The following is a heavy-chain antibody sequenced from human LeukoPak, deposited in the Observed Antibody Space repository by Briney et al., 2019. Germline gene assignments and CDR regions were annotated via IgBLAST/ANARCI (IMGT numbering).Heavy chain of an antibody. CDR3: ARDRHYDASTVFDP. CDR2: ISANSGNT. Sequence: ASVKVSCKASGYTFINYGISWVRQAPGQGLEWMGWISANSGNTKFAQKVQSRITMTTDTSTSTAYMELRSLRSDDTAIYYCARDRHYDASTVFDPWGQGTLVTVSS. D-gene: IGHD3-3*01. V-gene: IGHV1-18*01. J-gene: IGHJ5*02. CDR1: GYTFINYG.